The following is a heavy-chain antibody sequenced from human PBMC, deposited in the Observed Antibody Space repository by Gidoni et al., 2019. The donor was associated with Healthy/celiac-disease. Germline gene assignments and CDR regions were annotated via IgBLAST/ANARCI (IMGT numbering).Heavy chain of an antibody. CDR3: ARETARRDYDY. J-gene: IGHJ4*02. Sequence: QVQLVQSGAEVKKPGASVKVACKASGDTFTSYYMHWVRQAPGQGLEWMGIINPSGGSTSYAQKFQGRVTMTRDTSTSTVYMELSSLRSEDTAVYYCARETARRDYDYWGQGTLVTVSS. CDR1: GDTFTSYY. CDR2: INPSGGST. V-gene: IGHV1-46*01.